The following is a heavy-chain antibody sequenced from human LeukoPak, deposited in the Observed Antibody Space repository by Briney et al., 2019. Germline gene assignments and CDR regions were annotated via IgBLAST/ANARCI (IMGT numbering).Heavy chain of an antibody. CDR1: GFTFSSYW. CDR2: ISSGGST. V-gene: IGHV3-23*03. D-gene: IGHD3-16*02. CDR3: AKDDDYVWGSYRYTYYFDY. J-gene: IGHJ4*02. Sequence: PGGSLRLSCAASGFTFSSYWMSWVRQAPGKGLEWVSNISSGGSTYYADSVKGRFTISRDNSKNTLYLQMNSLRAEDTAVYYCAKDDDYVWGSYRYTYYFDYWGQGTLVTVSS.